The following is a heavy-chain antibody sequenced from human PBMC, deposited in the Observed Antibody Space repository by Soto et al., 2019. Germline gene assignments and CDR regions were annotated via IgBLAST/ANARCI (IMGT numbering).Heavy chain of an antibody. D-gene: IGHD2-15*01. CDR2: IYYSGTT. CDR3: AGGRGDSIEY. V-gene: IGHV4-59*01. CDR1: GGSISSYY. J-gene: IGHJ4*02. Sequence: SETLSLTCTVSGGSISSYYWNWIRQPPGKEPEYIGYIYYSGTTYYNPSLRGRVTISVDTSTKQFSLKLTSVTAADTAFYYCAGGRGDSIEYWGQGIQVTVSS.